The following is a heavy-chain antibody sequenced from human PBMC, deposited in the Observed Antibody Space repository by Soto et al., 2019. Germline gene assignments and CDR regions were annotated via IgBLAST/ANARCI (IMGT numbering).Heavy chain of an antibody. D-gene: IGHD1-20*01. V-gene: IGHV4-61*01. Sequence: QVQMQESGPGRVRPSETLSLSCTVSGASVSSPTHYWNWIRQSQGKGLEWIGFVYYSGITNYSPSLKSRVTISLDTSKDQFSLRLTSVTAADTAVYYCARTRDNNINYYYALDVWGQGTTVTVSS. CDR2: VYYSGIT. CDR1: GASVSSPTHY. J-gene: IGHJ6*02. CDR3: ARTRDNNINYYYALDV.